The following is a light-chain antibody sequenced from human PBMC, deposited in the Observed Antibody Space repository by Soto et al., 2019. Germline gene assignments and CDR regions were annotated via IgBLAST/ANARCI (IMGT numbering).Light chain of an antibody. CDR3: SSYTSSSPYV. V-gene: IGLV2-14*01. CDR2: EVT. CDR1: SSDVGGYNY. Sequence: QSALTQPASVSGSPGQSITISCTGTSSDVGGYNYVSWYQQHPGKVPKLMICEVTTRPPGVSNRFSGSKSGNTASLTISGLQAEDEADYYCSSYTSSSPYVFGTGTKVTVL. J-gene: IGLJ1*01.